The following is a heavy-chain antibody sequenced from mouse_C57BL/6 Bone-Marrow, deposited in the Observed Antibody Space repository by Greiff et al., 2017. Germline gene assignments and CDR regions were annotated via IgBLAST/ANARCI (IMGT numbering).Heavy chain of an antibody. V-gene: IGHV3-5*01. J-gene: IGHJ1*03. CDR3: AREGKLWSYWYFDV. D-gene: IGHD1-1*02. Sequence: VQLKESGPGLVKPSQTVFLTCTVTGISITTGNYRWSWIRQFPGNKLEWIGYIYYSGTITYNPSLTSRTTITRDTPKNQFFLEMNSLTAEDTATYYCAREGKLWSYWYFDVWGTGTTVTVSS. CDR2: IYYSGTI. CDR1: GISITTGNYR.